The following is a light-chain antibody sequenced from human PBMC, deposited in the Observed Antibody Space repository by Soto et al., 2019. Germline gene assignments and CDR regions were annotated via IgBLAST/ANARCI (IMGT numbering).Light chain of an antibody. Sequence: DIQMTQSPSTLSASVGDRVTITCRASQSISSWVAWYQQKPGKARKLLIYKASSLESGVPSRFSGSGSGTEFTLTISSLQPDDFATYYCQHYNSYSPRTFGQGTKVEIK. CDR1: QSISSW. CDR3: QHYNSYSPRT. V-gene: IGKV1-5*03. CDR2: KAS. J-gene: IGKJ1*01.